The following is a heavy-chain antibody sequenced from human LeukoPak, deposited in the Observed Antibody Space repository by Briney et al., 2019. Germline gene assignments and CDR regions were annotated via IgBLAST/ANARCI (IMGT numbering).Heavy chain of an antibody. J-gene: IGHJ1*01. V-gene: IGHV1-18*01. Sequence: ASVKVSCKASGYTFTSYGISWVRQAPGQGLEWMGWISAYNGDTNYAQKLQGRVTMTTDTSTSTAYMELRSLRSDDTAVYYCARGYGGYGDYPEYFQHWGQGTLVTVSS. CDR1: GYTFTSYG. CDR2: ISAYNGDT. D-gene: IGHD4-17*01. CDR3: ARGYGGYGDYPEYFQH.